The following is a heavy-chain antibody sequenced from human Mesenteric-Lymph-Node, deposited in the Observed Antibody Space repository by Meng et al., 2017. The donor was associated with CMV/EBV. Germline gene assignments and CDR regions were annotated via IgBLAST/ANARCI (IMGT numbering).Heavy chain of an antibody. Sequence: GESLKISCAASGFTFDDYGMSWVRQAPGKGLEWVSGINWNGGSTGYADSVKGRFTISRDNAKNSLYLQMNSLRAEDTALYYCARVGIAAAGEPDDAFDIWGQGTMVTVSS. CDR1: GFTFDDYG. CDR2: INWNGGST. J-gene: IGHJ3*02. V-gene: IGHV3-20*04. D-gene: IGHD6-13*01. CDR3: ARVGIAAAGEPDDAFDI.